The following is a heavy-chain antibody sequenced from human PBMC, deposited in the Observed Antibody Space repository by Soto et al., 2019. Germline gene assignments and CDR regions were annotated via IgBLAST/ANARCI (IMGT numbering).Heavy chain of an antibody. J-gene: IGHJ5*02. V-gene: IGHV4-4*02. D-gene: IGHD3-9*01. CDR1: GGSISSSNW. CDR3: ARELYDILTGYLNWFDP. Sequence: SETLSLTCAVSGGSISSSNWWSWVRQPPGKGLEWIGEIYHSGSTNYNPSLKSRVTISVDKSKNQFSLKLSSVTAADTAVYYCARELYDILTGYLNWFDPWGQGTLVTVSS. CDR2: IYHSGST.